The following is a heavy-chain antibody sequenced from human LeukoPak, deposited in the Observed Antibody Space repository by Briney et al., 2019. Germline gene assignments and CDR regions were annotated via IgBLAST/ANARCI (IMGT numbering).Heavy chain of an antibody. CDR1: GGTFSSYA. CDR3: AFISCYYDSSGYLDY. Sequence: SVKVSCKASGGTFSSYAISWVRQAPGQGLEWMGRIIPILGIANYAQKFQGRVTITADKSTSTAYMELSSLRSEDTAVYYCAFISCYYDSSGYLDYWGQGTLVTVSS. D-gene: IGHD3-22*01. J-gene: IGHJ4*02. V-gene: IGHV1-69*04. CDR2: IIPILGIA.